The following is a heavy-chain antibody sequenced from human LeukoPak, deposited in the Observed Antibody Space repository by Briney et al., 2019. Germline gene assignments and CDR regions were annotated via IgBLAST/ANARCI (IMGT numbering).Heavy chain of an antibody. D-gene: IGHD6-13*01. CDR1: GGSNSSGGYY. V-gene: IGHV4-30-2*01. CDR2: IYHSGST. J-gene: IGHJ3*02. Sequence: SETLSLTCTVSGGSNSSGGYYWSWIRQPPGKGLEWIGYIYHSGSTYYNPSLKSRVTISVDRSKNQFSLKLRSVTAADTAVYYCARDEAAAGTGNAFDIWGQGTMVTVSS. CDR3: ARDEAAAGTGNAFDI.